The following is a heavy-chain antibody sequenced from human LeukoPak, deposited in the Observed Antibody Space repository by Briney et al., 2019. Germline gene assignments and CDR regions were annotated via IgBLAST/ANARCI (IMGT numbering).Heavy chain of an antibody. CDR3: APFTD. V-gene: IGHV3-30*02. D-gene: IGHD3-3*02. CDR2: IRYDGSNK. J-gene: IGHJ4*02. CDR1: GFTFCNYG. Sequence: GGSLRLSCLASGFTFCNYGMHWVRQAPGKGLEWVAFIRYDGSNKYYAGSVKGRFTISRDNSKNTLYLQMNSLRAEDTAVYYCAPFTDWGQGTLVTVSS.